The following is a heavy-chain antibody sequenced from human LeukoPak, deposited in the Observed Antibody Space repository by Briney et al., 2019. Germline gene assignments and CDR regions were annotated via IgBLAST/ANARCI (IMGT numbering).Heavy chain of an antibody. D-gene: IGHD3-10*01. CDR1: GYTFTSYG. V-gene: IGHV1-18*01. Sequence: ASVKVSCKASGYTFTSYGISWVRQAPGQGLEWMGWISAYNGNTNYAQKFQGRVTMTRNTSISTAYMELSSLRSEDTAVYYCASAYGSGSYYHDYWGQGTLVTVSS. CDR2: ISAYNGNT. J-gene: IGHJ4*02. CDR3: ASAYGSGSYYHDY.